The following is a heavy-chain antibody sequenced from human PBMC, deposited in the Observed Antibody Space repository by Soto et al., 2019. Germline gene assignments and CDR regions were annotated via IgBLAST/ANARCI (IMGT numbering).Heavy chain of an antibody. Sequence: EVQLLESGGGLVQPGGSLRLSCAASGFTFSSYAMSWVRQAPGKGLEWVSAISGSGGSTYYADSVKDRFTISRDNSKNTLYLQMNSLRAEDTAVYYCAKDILSRGSGSGYDYWGQGTLVTVSS. D-gene: IGHD3-10*01. V-gene: IGHV3-23*01. CDR1: GFTFSSYA. J-gene: IGHJ4*02. CDR2: ISGSGGST. CDR3: AKDILSRGSGSGYDY.